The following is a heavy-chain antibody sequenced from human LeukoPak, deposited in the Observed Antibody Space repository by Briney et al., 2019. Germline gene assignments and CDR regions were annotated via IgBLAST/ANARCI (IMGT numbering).Heavy chain of an antibody. CDR3: AKRDDSGGNLVDL. D-gene: IGHD3-22*01. Sequence: SETLSLTCTVSGGSIRSGSHYWVWIRQPPGKGLEWIGSIYYSGSTYYNSAGENRLTISIDTSKNHFSLRLRSLSAADTSVYYCAKRDDSGGNLVDLWGQGTLVTVSS. J-gene: IGHJ4*02. CDR2: IYYSGST. CDR1: GGSIRSGSHY. V-gene: IGHV4-39*02.